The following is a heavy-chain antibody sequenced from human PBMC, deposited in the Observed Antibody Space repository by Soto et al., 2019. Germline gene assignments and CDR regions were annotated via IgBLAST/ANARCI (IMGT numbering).Heavy chain of an antibody. J-gene: IGHJ4*02. CDR3: ARHVVVSLSFGGRVHHFVY. CDR1: GGSISNYY. CDR2: FYYTGIT. D-gene: IGHD3-10*01. Sequence: SETLSLTCTVSGGSISNYYWSWIRQPPWKGLEWIGYFYYTGITNYNPSLKSRISMSVDTSKNQFSLKLSSVTAADTAVYYCARHVVVSLSFGGRVHHFVYWGQGTLVTVS. V-gene: IGHV4-59*08.